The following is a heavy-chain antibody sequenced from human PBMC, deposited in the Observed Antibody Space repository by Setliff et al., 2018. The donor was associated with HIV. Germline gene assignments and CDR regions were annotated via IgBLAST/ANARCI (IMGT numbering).Heavy chain of an antibody. Sequence: SVKVSCKASGGAFTSYAFSWVRQAPGQGLEWMGRIIPVYHTTDHAPQFQGRVTITADKSTSTVYMDLSNLRSDDTATYYCAPDFGDNWFDPWGQGTLVTVSS. V-gene: IGHV1-69*06. CDR2: IIPVYHTT. CDR3: APDFGDNWFDP. D-gene: IGHD4-17*01. J-gene: IGHJ5*02. CDR1: GGAFTSYA.